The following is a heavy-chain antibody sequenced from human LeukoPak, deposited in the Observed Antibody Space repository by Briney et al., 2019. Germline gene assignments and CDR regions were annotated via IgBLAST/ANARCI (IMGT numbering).Heavy chain of an antibody. CDR1: GFTFSSYA. D-gene: IGHD2-8*02. CDR3: AKPRTTGLGWAQFDY. CDR2: FDGNGPNT. Sequence: GGSLRLSCAASGFTFSSYAMHWVRQAPGKGLEWVSGFDGNGPNTYYADSVKGRWTISRDNSRNTLYLEMNSLRPEDTAIYYCAKPRTTGLGWAQFDYWGQGSLVTVSS. V-gene: IGHV3-23*01. J-gene: IGHJ4*02.